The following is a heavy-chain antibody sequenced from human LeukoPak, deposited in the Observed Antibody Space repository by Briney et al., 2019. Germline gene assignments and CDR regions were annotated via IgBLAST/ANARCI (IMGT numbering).Heavy chain of an antibody. CDR3: ARDRYGDGFAHFDY. J-gene: IGHJ4*02. Sequence: ASLKVSCKASGYTFTSYYMHWVRQAPGQGLEWMGIINPSGGSTSYAQKLQGRVTMTRDTSITTAYMDLSRLTSDDTAVYYCARDRYGDGFAHFDYWGQGALVTVSS. CDR2: INPSGGST. V-gene: IGHV1-46*04. D-gene: IGHD5-24*01. CDR1: GYTFTSYY.